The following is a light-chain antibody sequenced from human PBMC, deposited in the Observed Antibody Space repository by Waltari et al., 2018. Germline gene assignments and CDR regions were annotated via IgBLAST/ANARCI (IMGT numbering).Light chain of an antibody. Sequence: SYVLTQPPSVSVAPGQTAIITCGGDNIGSKRVHWYKQRAGQAPVLVVHDDNDRPSGIPERLSGSNSGNPATLTISRVEAGDEAYFYCQVWDSGSCRPQVLFGGGTRLTVL. CDR1: NIGSKR. J-gene: IGLJ2*01. V-gene: IGLV3-21*02. CDR2: DDN. CDR3: QVWDSGSCRPQVL.